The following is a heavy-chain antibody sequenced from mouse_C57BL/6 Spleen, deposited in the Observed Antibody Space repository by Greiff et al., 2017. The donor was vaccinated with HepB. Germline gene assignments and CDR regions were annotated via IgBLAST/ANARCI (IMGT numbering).Heavy chain of an antibody. CDR2: IYPGDGDT. Sequence: QVQLQQSGPELVKPGASVKISCKASGYAFSSSWMNWVKQRPGKGLEWIGRIYPGDGDTNYNGKFKGKATLTADKSSSTAYMQLSSLTSEDSAVYFCARPPDYYGSSPAWFAYWGQGTLVTVSA. V-gene: IGHV1-82*01. J-gene: IGHJ3*01. CDR1: GYAFSSSW. D-gene: IGHD1-1*01. CDR3: ARPPDYYGSSPAWFAY.